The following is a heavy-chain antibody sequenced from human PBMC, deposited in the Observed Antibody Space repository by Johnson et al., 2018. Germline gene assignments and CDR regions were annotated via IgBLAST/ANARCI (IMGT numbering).Heavy chain of an antibody. CDR2: IYYTGST. CDR1: GGSISSYY. J-gene: IGHJ4*02. D-gene: IGHD1-26*01. Sequence: QVQLQESGPGLVKPSETLSLTCTVSGGSISSYYWSWIRQPPGEGLEWIGYIYYTGSTNYNPSLQNRVTIAEDTPKNQFSLKVNSVTAADTAMYYCARGKSYSGSYPSLDYWGQGILVTVSS. V-gene: IGHV4-59*01. CDR3: ARGKSYSGSYPSLDY.